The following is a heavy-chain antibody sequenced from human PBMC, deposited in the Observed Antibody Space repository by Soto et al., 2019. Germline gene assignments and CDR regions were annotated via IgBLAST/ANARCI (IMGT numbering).Heavy chain of an antibody. D-gene: IGHD6-13*01. Sequence: GGSLRLSCAASGFTFSSYSMNWVRQAPGKGPEWVSSISSSSSYIYYADSVKGRFTISRDNAKNSLYLQMNSLRAEDTAVYHCARDSLPYYSSSWYYLSDYWGQGTLVTVSS. V-gene: IGHV3-21*01. CDR3: ARDSLPYYSSSWYYLSDY. CDR1: GFTFSSYS. CDR2: ISSSSSYI. J-gene: IGHJ4*02.